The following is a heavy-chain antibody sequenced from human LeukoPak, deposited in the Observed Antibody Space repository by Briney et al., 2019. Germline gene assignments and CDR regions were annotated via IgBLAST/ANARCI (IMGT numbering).Heavy chain of an antibody. CDR2: IYSGGST. CDR3: AESPHWGDYALPY. CDR1: GFTVSSNY. V-gene: IGHV3-66*01. J-gene: IGHJ4*02. Sequence: PGGSLRLSCAASGFTVSSNYMSWVRQAPGKGLEWVSVIYSGGSTYYADSVKGRFTISRDNSKNTLYLQMNSLRAEDTAVYYCAESPHWGDYALPYWGQGTLVTVSS. D-gene: IGHD4-17*01.